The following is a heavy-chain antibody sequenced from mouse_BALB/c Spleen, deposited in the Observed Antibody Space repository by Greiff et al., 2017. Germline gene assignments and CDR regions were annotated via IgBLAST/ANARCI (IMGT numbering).Heavy chain of an antibody. Sequence: VQLQQSGAELMKPGASVKISCKATGYTFSSYWIEWVKQRPGHGLEWIGEILPGSGSTNYNEKFKGKATFTADTSSNTAYMQLSSLTSEDSAVYYCARPTMITTGAMDYWGQGTSVTVSS. J-gene: IGHJ4*01. D-gene: IGHD2-4*01. V-gene: IGHV1-9*01. CDR1: GYTFSSYW. CDR3: ARPTMITTGAMDY. CDR2: ILPGSGST.